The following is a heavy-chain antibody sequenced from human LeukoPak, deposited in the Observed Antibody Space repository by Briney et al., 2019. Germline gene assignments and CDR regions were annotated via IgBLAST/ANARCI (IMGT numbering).Heavy chain of an antibody. CDR2: IIPILDIA. V-gene: IGHV1-69*04. D-gene: IGHD2-2*01. J-gene: IGHJ5*02. CDR1: GGTFSSYA. Sequence: ASVKVSCKASGGTFSSYAISWVRRAPGQGLEWMGRIIPILDIANYAQKFQGRVTITADKSTSTAYMELSSLRSEDTAVYYCARDQAAAMHMGFGSLGFWFDPWGQGTLVTVSS. CDR3: ARDQAAAMHMGFGSLGFWFDP.